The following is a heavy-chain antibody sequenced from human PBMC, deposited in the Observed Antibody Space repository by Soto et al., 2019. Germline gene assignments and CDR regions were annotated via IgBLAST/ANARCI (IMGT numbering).Heavy chain of an antibody. CDR2: ISGSGGST. V-gene: IGHV3-23*01. J-gene: IGHJ3*02. D-gene: IGHD3-22*01. CDR3: AKDLRTYYYDSRAKGAFDI. Sequence: GGSLRLSCAASGFTFSSYAMSWVRQAPGKGLEWVSAISGSGGSTYYADTVKGRFTISRVNSKNTLYLQMNSLRAEDTAVYYCAKDLRTYYYDSRAKGAFDIWGQGTMVTVSS. CDR1: GFTFSSYA.